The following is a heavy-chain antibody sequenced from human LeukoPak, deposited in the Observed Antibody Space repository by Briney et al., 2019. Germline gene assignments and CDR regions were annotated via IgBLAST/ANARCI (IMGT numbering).Heavy chain of an antibody. V-gene: IGHV4-34*01. D-gene: IGHD1-26*01. Sequence: SETLSLTCAVYGGSFSGYYWSWIRQPPGKGLEWIGEINHSESTNYNPSLKSRVTISVDTSKNQFSLKLSSVTAADTAVYYCARDRGSTEFDYWGQGTLVTVSS. J-gene: IGHJ4*01. CDR1: GGSFSGYY. CDR2: INHSEST. CDR3: ARDRGSTEFDY.